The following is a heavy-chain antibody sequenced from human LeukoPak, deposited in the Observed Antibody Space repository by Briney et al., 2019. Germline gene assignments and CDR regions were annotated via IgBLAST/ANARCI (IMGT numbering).Heavy chain of an antibody. Sequence: GGSLRLSCAASGFTFSSYEMNWVRQAPGKGLEWVSYISSSGSTTHYADSVKGRFTISRDNAKKSLYLQMNNLRAEDTAVYYCARDNYDSSGYYFDWGQGTLVTVSS. J-gene: IGHJ4*02. CDR2: ISSSGSTT. CDR1: GFTFSSYE. CDR3: ARDNYDSSGYYFD. V-gene: IGHV3-48*03. D-gene: IGHD3-22*01.